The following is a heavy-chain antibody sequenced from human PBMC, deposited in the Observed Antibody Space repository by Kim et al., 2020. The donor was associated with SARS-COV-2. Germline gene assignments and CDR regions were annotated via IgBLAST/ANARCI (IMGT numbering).Heavy chain of an antibody. J-gene: IGHJ4*01. CDR3: AKISGSSGYYYMDY. D-gene: IGHD3-22*01. V-gene: IGHV3-23*01. Sequence: GGSLRLSCAASGFTFSSYAMSWVRQAPGKGLEWVSAISGSGGSTYYADSVKGRFTISRDNSKNTLYLQMNSLRAEDTAVYYCAKISGSSGYYYMDYWGQGTLVTVSS. CDR1: GFTFSSYA. CDR2: ISGSGGST.